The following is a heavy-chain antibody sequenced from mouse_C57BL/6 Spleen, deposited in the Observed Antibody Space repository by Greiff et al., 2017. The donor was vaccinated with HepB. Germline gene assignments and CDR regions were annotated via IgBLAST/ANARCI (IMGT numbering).Heavy chain of an antibody. CDR1: EYEFPSHA. V-gene: IGHV5-2*01. Sequence: EVNLVESGGGLVQPGESLKLSCESTEYEFPSHAMSWVRKTPEKRLEFVAALNSDGGSTYYPDTMERRFIISRDNTKKTLYLQMGSLRSEDTALYYCERQGPDGAMDYWGQGTSVTVSS. J-gene: IGHJ4*01. CDR3: ERQGPDGAMDY. D-gene: IGHD2-3*01. CDR2: LNSDGGST.